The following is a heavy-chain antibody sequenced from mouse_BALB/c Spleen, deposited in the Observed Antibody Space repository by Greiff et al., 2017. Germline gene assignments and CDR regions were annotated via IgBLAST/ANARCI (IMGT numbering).Heavy chain of an antibody. CDR3: AIYDGYYYYAMDY. J-gene: IGHJ4*01. V-gene: IGHV14-3*02. Sequence: EVQLQQSGAELVKPGASVKLSCTASGFNIKDTYMHWVKQRPEQGLEWIGRIDPANGNTIYDPKFQGKASITADTSSNTAYLQLSSLTSEDTAVYYCAIYDGYYYYAMDYWGQGTSVTVSS. D-gene: IGHD2-3*01. CDR2: IDPANGNT. CDR1: GFNIKDTY.